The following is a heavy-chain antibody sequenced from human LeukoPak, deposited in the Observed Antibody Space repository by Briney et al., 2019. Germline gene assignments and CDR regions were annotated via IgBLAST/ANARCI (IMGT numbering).Heavy chain of an antibody. D-gene: IGHD3-22*01. J-gene: IGHJ4*02. Sequence: PGGSLRLSCAVSGITLSNYGMSRVRQAPGKGLEWVAGIIGSGGGTNYADSVKGRFTISRDNPKSTLFMQMNNLRAEDTAVYFCAKRGVVIRVILVGFHKEAYYFDSWGQGALVTVSS. CDR2: IIGSGGGT. CDR3: AKRGVVIRVILVGFHKEAYYFDS. V-gene: IGHV3-23*01. CDR1: GITLSNYG.